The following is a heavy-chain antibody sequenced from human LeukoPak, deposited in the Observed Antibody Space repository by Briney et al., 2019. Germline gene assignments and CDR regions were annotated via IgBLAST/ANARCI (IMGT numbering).Heavy chain of an antibody. D-gene: IGHD3-16*01. CDR3: ARPATYTADDY. V-gene: IGHV4-39*01. CDR1: GGSISSSSYY. Sequence: SETLSLTCTVSGGSISSSSYYWGWIRQPPGKGLEWIGSIYYSGSTYYNPSLKCRVTISVDTSKNQFSLKLSSVTAADTAVYYCARPATYTADDYWGQGTLVTVSS. J-gene: IGHJ4*02. CDR2: IYYSGST.